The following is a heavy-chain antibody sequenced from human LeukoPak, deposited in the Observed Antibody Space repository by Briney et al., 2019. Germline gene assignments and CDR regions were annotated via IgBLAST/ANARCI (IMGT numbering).Heavy chain of an antibody. J-gene: IGHJ4*02. Sequence: ASVKVSCKASGYTFTGYYMHWVRQAPGQGLEWMGWINPNSGGTNYAQKFQDRVTMTRDTSISTAYMELSRLRSDDTAVYYCARARVVVVVAAKGGLMDYWGQGTLVTVSS. CDR1: GYTFTGYY. V-gene: IGHV1-2*02. CDR2: INPNSGGT. D-gene: IGHD2-15*01. CDR3: ARARVVVVVAAKGGLMDY.